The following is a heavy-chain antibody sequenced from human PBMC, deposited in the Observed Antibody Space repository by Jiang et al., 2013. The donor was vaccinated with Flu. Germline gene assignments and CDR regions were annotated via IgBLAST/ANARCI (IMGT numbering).Heavy chain of an antibody. Sequence: GLVKPSETLSLTCGVSGYSISNGYYWGWIRQPPGKGLEWIANIFHDGSTYYNPSLNDRVTISVDTSKNQFSLNLRSVTAADTAVYYCARVPHYYDSSPYRYYLDYWGQGALVTVSS. D-gene: IGHD3-22*01. CDR2: IFHDGST. CDR3: ARVPHYYDSSPYRYYLDY. V-gene: IGHV4-38-2*01. CDR1: GYSISNGYY. J-gene: IGHJ4*02.